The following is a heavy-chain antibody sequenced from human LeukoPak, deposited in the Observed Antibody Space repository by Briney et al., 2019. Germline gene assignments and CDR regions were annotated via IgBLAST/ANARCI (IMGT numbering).Heavy chain of an antibody. J-gene: IGHJ6*02. CDR2: ISSSSSYV. V-gene: IGHV3-21*01. CDR3: AGEPTTMTTFYYGMDV. Sequence: PGGSLRLSCAASGFTLSRYSMNWVRPAPARGREWVSSISSSSSYVYVPDSLKGRFSLSRDNAKSSLYLQMNSLRAEYKAVYYCAGEPTTMTTFYYGMDVWGQGTTVTVSS. D-gene: IGHD4-17*01. CDR1: GFTLSRYS.